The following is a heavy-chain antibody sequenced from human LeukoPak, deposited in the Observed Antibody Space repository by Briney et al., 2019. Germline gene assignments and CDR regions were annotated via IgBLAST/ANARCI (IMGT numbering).Heavy chain of an antibody. D-gene: IGHD3-22*01. Sequence: PGGSLRLSCAASGFTFSSYAMHWVRQAPGKGLEWVAVISYDGSNKYYADSVKGRFTISRDNSKNTLYLQMNSLRAEDPAVYYCAKDSPYYDSSGYYNYWGQGTLVTVSS. V-gene: IGHV3-30-3*01. CDR3: AKDSPYYDSSGYYNY. CDR2: ISYDGSNK. J-gene: IGHJ4*02. CDR1: GFTFSSYA.